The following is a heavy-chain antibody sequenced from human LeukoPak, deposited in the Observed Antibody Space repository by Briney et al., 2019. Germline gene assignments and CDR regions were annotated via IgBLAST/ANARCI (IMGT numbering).Heavy chain of an antibody. CDR3: ARDLAYYDFWSGYFDY. J-gene: IGHJ4*02. Sequence: GASVKVSCKASGYTFTNYAMNWVRQAPGQGLEWMGWIHPNSGGTNYAQKFQGRVTMTRDTSISTAYMELSRLRSDDTAVYYCARDLAYYDFWSGYFDYWGQGTLVTVSS. CDR2: IHPNSGGT. D-gene: IGHD3-3*01. CDR1: GYTFTNYA. V-gene: IGHV1-2*02.